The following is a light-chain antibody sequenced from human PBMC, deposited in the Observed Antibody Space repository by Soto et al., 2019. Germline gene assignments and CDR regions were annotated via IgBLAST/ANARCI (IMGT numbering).Light chain of an antibody. V-gene: IGKV1-5*01. Sequence: DIQMTQSPSTLSASVGDRVTITCRASQTISFSLAWYQQKPGKAPKLLIYDASTLQSGVPSRFSGSESGTEFILTISGLQPDDFATYYCQQSYSTPRTFGQGTKVEIK. J-gene: IGKJ1*01. CDR3: QQSYSTPRT. CDR2: DAS. CDR1: QTISFS.